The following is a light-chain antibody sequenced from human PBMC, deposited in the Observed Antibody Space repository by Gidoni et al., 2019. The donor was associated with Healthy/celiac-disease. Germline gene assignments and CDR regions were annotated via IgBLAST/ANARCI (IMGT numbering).Light chain of an antibody. CDR1: QSIASY. Sequence: DIQMTQSPSSLSAPVGDRITITCRASQSIASYLNWYQQKPGKAPKLLIDAASSFQSWVPSRFRCRGSWTDFPLPLRRLQPEDFSTYFCPPSYFSPPTFGGGTKVEIK. J-gene: IGKJ4*01. CDR3: PPSYFSPPT. V-gene: IGKV1-39*01. CDR2: AAS.